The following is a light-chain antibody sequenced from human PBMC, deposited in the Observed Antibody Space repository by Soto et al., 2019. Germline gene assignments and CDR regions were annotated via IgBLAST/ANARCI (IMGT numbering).Light chain of an antibody. Sequence: QSALTQPGSVSGSPGQSITISCTGTSSDVGSYNLVSWYQQHPGKAPKLMIYEVSKRPSGVSNRFSGSKSGNTASLTISGLQAEDEADYYCCSYAGSSTYVVFGGGTQLTVL. J-gene: IGLJ2*01. CDR2: EVS. CDR3: CSYAGSSTYVV. CDR1: SSDVGSYNL. V-gene: IGLV2-23*02.